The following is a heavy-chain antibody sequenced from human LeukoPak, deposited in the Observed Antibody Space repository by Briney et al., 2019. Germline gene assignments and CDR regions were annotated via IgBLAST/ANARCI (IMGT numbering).Heavy chain of an antibody. CDR2: INSDGSST. CDR1: GFTFSSYW. J-gene: IGHJ4*02. D-gene: IGHD1-1*01. CDR3: ANSRMERHQGPSFDY. V-gene: IGHV3-74*01. Sequence: AGGSLRLSCATSGFTFSSYWMHWVRQAPGKGLVWVSRINSDGSSTTYADSVKGRFTISRDNAKNTLYLQMNTLRAEDTAVYYCANSRMERHQGPSFDYWGQGTLVTVSS.